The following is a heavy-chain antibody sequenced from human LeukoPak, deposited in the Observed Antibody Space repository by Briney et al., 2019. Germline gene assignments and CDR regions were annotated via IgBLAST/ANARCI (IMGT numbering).Heavy chain of an antibody. CDR1: GYTFTGYY. CDR2: INTNSGGT. D-gene: IGHD5-18*01. J-gene: IGHJ6*02. V-gene: IGHV1-2*02. Sequence: ASVKVSCKASGYTFTGYYMHWVRQAPGQGLEWMGWINTNSGGTNYAQKFQGRVTMTRDTSISTAYMELSRLRSDDTAVYYCARDRCVDTAMVVGMDVWGQGTTVTVSS. CDR3: ARDRCVDTAMVVGMDV.